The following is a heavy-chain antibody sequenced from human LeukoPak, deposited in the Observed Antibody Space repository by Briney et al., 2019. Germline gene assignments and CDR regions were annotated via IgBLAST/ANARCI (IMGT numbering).Heavy chain of an antibody. CDR3: AKERYCSSTGCYTHAFDI. CDR1: GITFSSYG. CDR2: ISYDGSNK. D-gene: IGHD2-2*01. J-gene: IGHJ3*02. V-gene: IGHV3-30*18. Sequence: GGSLRLSCAAAGITFSSYGMHWVRQAPGKGLEWVAVISYDGSNKYYADSVKGRFTISRDNSKNTLYLQMNSLRAEDTAVYYCAKERYCSSTGCYTHAFDIWGQGTMVTVSS.